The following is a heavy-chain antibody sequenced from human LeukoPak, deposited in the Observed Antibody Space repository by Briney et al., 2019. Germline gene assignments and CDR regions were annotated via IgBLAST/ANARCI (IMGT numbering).Heavy chain of an antibody. V-gene: IGHV3-23*01. CDR3: AKVGSSGWYYYYYMDV. D-gene: IGHD6-19*01. J-gene: IGHJ6*03. CDR1: GFTFSRHS. CDR2: ISGSGGST. Sequence: PGGSLRLSCAASGFTFSRHSMNWVRQAPGKGLEWVSAISGSGGSTYYADSVKGRFTISRDNAKNSLYLQMNSLRAEDTAVYYCAKVGSSGWYYYYYMDVWGKGTTVTVSS.